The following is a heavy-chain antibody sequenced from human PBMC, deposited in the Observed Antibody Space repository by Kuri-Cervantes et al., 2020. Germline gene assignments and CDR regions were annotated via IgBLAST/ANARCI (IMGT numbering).Heavy chain of an antibody. CDR2: INPNSGGT. CDR3: ARDLGSSWYEGFDY. CDR1: GYTFTGYY. D-gene: IGHD6-13*01. V-gene: IGHV1-2*02. Sequence: ASVKVSCKASGYTFTGYYMHWVRQAPGQGLEWMGWINPNSGGTNYAQKFQGRVTMTRDTSISTAYMELSRLRSDDTAVYYCARDLGSSWYEGFDYWGQGTLVTVSS. J-gene: IGHJ4*02.